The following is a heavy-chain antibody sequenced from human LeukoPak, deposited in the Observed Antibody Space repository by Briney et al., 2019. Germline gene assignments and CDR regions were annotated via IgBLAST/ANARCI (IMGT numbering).Heavy chain of an antibody. CDR1: GLTFSDYY. Sequence: RLSXAXSGLTFSDYYMSWLRQAPGKGLEWXSYISSSGSTIYYADSVKGRFTISRDNAKNSLYLQMNSLRAEDTAVYYCARDGLMVYAYDYWGQGTLVTVSS. CDR3: ARDGLMVYAYDY. D-gene: IGHD2-8*01. CDR2: ISSSGSTI. V-gene: IGHV3-11*01. J-gene: IGHJ4*02.